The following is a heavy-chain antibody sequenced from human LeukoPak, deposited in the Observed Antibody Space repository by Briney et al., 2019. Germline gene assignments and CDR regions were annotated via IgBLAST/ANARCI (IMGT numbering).Heavy chain of an antibody. V-gene: IGHV1-18*01. CDR3: AREATEQWLVREVPCFDY. Sequence: ASVKVSCKASGYTFTSYGISWVRQAPGQGLEWMGWISAYNGNTNYAQKLQGRVTMTTDTSTSTAYMELRSLRSDDTAVYYCAREATEQWLVREVPCFDYWGQGTLVTVSS. D-gene: IGHD6-19*01. CDR1: GYTFTSYG. J-gene: IGHJ4*02. CDR2: ISAYNGNT.